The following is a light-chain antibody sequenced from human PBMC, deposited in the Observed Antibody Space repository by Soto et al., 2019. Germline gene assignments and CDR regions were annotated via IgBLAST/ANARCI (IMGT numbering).Light chain of an antibody. CDR2: GAS. J-gene: IGKJ1*01. CDR1: QSVHSSH. CDR3: QQYHNWPST. Sequence: VLSQSPGTLSLSQGNRATLSCWASQSVHSSHLAWYQQKPGQAPRLLIYGASTRATGISARFSGSGSGTEFTLTISTLQSEDFVVYYCQQYHNWPSTFGQGTKVDIK. V-gene: IGKV3-15*01.